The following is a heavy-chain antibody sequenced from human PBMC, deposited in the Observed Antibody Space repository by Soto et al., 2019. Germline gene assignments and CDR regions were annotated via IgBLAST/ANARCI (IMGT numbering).Heavy chain of an antibody. CDR1: GYTFTSYA. D-gene: IGHD5-12*01. J-gene: IGHJ4*02. CDR3: ARGGCVDIVATIDY. V-gene: IGHV1-3*01. CDR2: INAGNGNT. Sequence: QVQLVQSGAEVKKPGASVKVSCKASGYTFTSYAMHWVRQAPGQRLEWMGWINAGNGNTKYSQKFQGRVTITRDTSASTAYMELSSLISEDTAVYYCARGGCVDIVATIDYWGQGTLVTVSS.